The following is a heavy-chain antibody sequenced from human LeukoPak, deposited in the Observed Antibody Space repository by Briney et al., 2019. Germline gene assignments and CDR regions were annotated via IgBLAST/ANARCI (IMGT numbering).Heavy chain of an antibody. D-gene: IGHD6-19*01. CDR2: IYGGGST. J-gene: IGHJ3*02. CDR1: GFTVSSNY. V-gene: IGHV3-66*01. CDR3: ARDSEWGSGWYSVLVAFDI. Sequence: PGGSLRLPCAASGFTVSSNYMSWVRQAPGKGLEWVSFIYGGGSTYYADSVKGRFTISSDNSKNTLYLQMNSLRAEDTAVYYCARDSEWGSGWYSVLVAFDIWGQGTMVTVSS.